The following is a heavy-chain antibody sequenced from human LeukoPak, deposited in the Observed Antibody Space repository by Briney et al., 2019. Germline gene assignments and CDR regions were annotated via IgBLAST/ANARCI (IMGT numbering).Heavy chain of an antibody. D-gene: IGHD1-1*01. Sequence: GGSLRLSCAASGFTVSSIYMSWVRQAPGKGLEWASLLYSGGRTYYTDSAKGRFTISRDNSKNTLYLQMNSLRAEDTAVYYCARLDDGGDYFDYWGQGTLVTVSS. CDR3: ARLDDGGDYFDY. CDR1: GFTVSSIY. CDR2: LYSGGRT. V-gene: IGHV3-53*01. J-gene: IGHJ4*02.